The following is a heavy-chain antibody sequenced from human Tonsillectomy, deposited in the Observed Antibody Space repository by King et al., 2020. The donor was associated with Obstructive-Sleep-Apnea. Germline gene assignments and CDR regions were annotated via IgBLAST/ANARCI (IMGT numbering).Heavy chain of an antibody. CDR2: ISSEGSEK. V-gene: IGHV3-30*18. J-gene: IGHJ4*02. Sequence: VQLVESGGGVVQPGRSLRVACAASGFTFSNYAMHWVRQAPGKRLEWLAVISSEGSEKYYADSVKGRFTISRDNSKNTLNLQMDGLRPEDTAVYYCAKDRVCGGGPGWGQGTLVTVSS. D-gene: IGHD2-21*01. CDR3: AKDRVCGGGPG. CDR1: GFTFSNYA.